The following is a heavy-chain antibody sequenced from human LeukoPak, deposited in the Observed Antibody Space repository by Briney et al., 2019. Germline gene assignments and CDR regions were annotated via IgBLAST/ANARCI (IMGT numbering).Heavy chain of an antibody. CDR3: ARYSSGWYFDL. D-gene: IGHD6-19*01. CDR1: GYTFTGYY. CDR2: INPNSGGT. J-gene: IGHJ2*01. Sequence: ASVKVSCKTSGYTFTGYYMHWVRQTPGQGLEWMGWINPNSGGTNYAQKFQGRVTMTRDTSISTAYMELARLRSDDTAGYYCARYSSGWYFDLWGRGTLVTVSS. V-gene: IGHV1-2*02.